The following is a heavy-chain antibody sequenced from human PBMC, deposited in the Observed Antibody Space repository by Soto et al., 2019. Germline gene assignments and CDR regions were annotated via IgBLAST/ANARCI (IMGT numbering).Heavy chain of an antibody. D-gene: IGHD2-15*01. J-gene: IGHJ6*03. CDR1: GGSFSGYY. CDR2: INHSGST. Sequence: SETLSLTCAVYGGSFSGYYWSWIRQPPGKGLEWIGEINHSGSTNYNPSLKSRVTIPLDTSKNQFSLKLSSVTAADTAVYYCARVVAERPGYYYMDVWGKGTTVTVSS. CDR3: ARVVAERPGYYYMDV. V-gene: IGHV4-34*01.